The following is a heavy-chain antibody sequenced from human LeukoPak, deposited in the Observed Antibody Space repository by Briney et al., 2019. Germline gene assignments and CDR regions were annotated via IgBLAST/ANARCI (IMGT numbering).Heavy chain of an antibody. V-gene: IGHV5-51*01. D-gene: IGHD2-15*01. CDR1: GYSFTSYW. CDR3: ARRLQDIVTLTYYFDY. J-gene: IGHJ4*02. CDR2: IYPGDSDT. Sequence: GESLKISCKGSGYSFTSYWIGWVRQMPGKGLEWMGIIYPGDSDTRYSPSFQGQVTISADKSISTAYLQWSSLKASDTAMCYCARRLQDIVTLTYYFDYWGQGTLVTVSS.